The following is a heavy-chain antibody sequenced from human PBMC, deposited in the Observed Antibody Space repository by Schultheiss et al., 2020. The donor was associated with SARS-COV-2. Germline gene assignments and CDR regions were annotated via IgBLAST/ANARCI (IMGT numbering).Heavy chain of an antibody. Sequence: SETLSLTCTVSGGSISSYYWSWIRQTPGKGLEWIGYIYYSGSTNYNPSLKSRVTISVDTSKNQFSLKLSSVTAADTAVYYCARGFGFGELWGFDYWGQGTLVTVSS. CDR1: GGSISSYY. V-gene: IGHV4-59*12. CDR2: IYYSGST. CDR3: ARGFGFGELWGFDY. D-gene: IGHD3-10*01. J-gene: IGHJ4*02.